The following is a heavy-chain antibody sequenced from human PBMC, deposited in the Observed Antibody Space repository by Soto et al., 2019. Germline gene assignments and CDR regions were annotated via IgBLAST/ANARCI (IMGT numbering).Heavy chain of an antibody. CDR3: VKGVDYLASLNWFDP. J-gene: IGHJ5*02. CDR2: ISSNGGST. CDR1: GFSFSSYA. Sequence: PGGSLSLSCSASGFSFSSYAMHWVRHAPGKGLEYVSAISSNGGSTYYADSVKGRFTISRDNSKNTLYLQMSSLRAEDTAVYYCVKGVDYLASLNWFDPWGQGTLVTVSS. D-gene: IGHD3-3*02. V-gene: IGHV3-64D*06.